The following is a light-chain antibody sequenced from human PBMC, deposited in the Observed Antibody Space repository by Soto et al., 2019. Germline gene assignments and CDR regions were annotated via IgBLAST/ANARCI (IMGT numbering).Light chain of an antibody. Sequence: QLVLTQSPSASASLGASVKLTCTLSSGHSSYAIEWHQQQPEKGPRYLMRLNSDGSHSKGDGIPDHFSGSSSGAARYLTSSRLQSEDEADYYRQTWGTGLHVVFGGGTKLTVL. CDR2: LNSDGSH. CDR3: QTWGTGLHVV. J-gene: IGLJ2*01. V-gene: IGLV4-69*01. CDR1: SGHSSYA.